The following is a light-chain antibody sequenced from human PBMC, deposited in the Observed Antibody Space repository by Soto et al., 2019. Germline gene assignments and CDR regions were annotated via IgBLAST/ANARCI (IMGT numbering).Light chain of an antibody. J-gene: IGKJ2*01. CDR1: QSVATNH. CDR3: QQYDRSPYI. Sequence: DIVLTQSPGTLSLSPGERATLSCRASQSVATNHLAWYHQRPGQAPRLLIYGTSSRAAGIPDRFSASGSGTDFTLTISSLEPEDSAVYYCQQYDRSPYIFGPGTKLEIK. CDR2: GTS. V-gene: IGKV3-20*01.